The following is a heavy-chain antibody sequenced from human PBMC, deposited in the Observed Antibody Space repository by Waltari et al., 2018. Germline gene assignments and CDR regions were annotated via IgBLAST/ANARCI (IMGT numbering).Heavy chain of an antibody. J-gene: IGHJ6*03. CDR1: AYSITSGYY. CDR2: GYHCGST. V-gene: IGHV4-38-2*02. D-gene: IGHD5-12*01. CDR3: VGATMELFYYYYYMDV. Sequence: QVQLQESGPGLVKPSETLSLTCTVPAYSITSGYYWGWIRQPPGKGLEWIGRGYHCGSTYYNPSLKSRVTISIDTSKNQFSLKLRSVTAADTAVYYCVGATMELFYYYYYMDVWGKGTTVTISS.